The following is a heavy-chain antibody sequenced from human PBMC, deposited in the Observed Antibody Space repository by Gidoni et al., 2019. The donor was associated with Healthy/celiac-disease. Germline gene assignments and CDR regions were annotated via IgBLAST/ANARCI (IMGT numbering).Heavy chain of an antibody. D-gene: IGHD1-26*01. Sequence: QVQLVQSGAEVKKPGASVKVSCKASGYTFTSYGISWVRQAPGQGFEWMGWISAYNGTTNYAQKLQGRVTMTTDTSTSTAYMELRGLISDDTAVYYCAREGGVGATRGPGRIDYWGQGTLVTVSS. CDR3: AREGGVGATRGPGRIDY. CDR1: GYTFTSYG. V-gene: IGHV1-18*01. J-gene: IGHJ4*02. CDR2: ISAYNGTT.